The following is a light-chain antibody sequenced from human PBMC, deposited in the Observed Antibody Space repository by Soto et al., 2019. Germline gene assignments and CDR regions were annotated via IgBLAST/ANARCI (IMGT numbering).Light chain of an antibody. CDR2: AAS. Sequence: AIQMTQSPSSLSASVGDRVTITCRASQGIRDHLLWFQQKPGEAPKFLIYAASNLQSGVPSRFSGSGSGTNFTLTISSLQPEDFATYYCLQDHDFPLTFGQGTRVEVK. CDR1: QGIRDH. V-gene: IGKV1-6*02. CDR3: LQDHDFPLT. J-gene: IGKJ1*01.